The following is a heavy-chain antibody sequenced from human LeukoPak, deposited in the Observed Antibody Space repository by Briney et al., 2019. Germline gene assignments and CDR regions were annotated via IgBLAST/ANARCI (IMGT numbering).Heavy chain of an antibody. CDR3: VRLAYYDYVWGSYRFDY. J-gene: IGHJ4*02. CDR2: IYYSGST. Sequence: SETLSLTCTVSGGSISSGDYYWSWIRQPPGKGLEWIGYIYYSGSTYYNPSLKSRVTISVDTSKNQFSLKLSSVTAADTAVYYCVRLAYYDYVWGSYRFDYWGQGTLVTVSS. CDR1: GGSISSGDYY. V-gene: IGHV4-30-4*08. D-gene: IGHD3-16*02.